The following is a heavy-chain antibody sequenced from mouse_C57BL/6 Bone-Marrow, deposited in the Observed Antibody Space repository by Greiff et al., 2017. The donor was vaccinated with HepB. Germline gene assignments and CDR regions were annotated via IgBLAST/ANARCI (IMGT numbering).Heavy chain of an antibody. V-gene: IGHV1-81*01. CDR2: IYPRSGNT. CDR3: ARKGITTVVAKGFAY. J-gene: IGHJ3*01. CDR1: GYTFTSYG. Sequence: VHLVESGAELARPGASVKLSCKASGYTFTSYGISWVKQRTGQGLEWIGEIYPRSGNTYYNEKFKGKATLTADKSSSTAYMELRSLTSEDSAVYFCARKGITTVVAKGFAYWGQGTLVTVSA. D-gene: IGHD1-1*01.